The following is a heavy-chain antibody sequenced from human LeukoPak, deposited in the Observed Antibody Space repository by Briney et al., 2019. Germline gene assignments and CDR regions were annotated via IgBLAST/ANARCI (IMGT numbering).Heavy chain of an antibody. V-gene: IGHV4-34*01. CDR1: GGSFSGYY. Sequence: SETLSLTCAVYGGSFSGYYWSWIRQPPGKGLEWIGEINHSGSTNYNPSLKSRVTISVDTSKNQFSLKLSSVTAADTAVYYCARGQRQLGSPTCIDYWGQGTLVTVSS. CDR3: ARGQRQLGSPTCIDY. D-gene: IGHD5-18*01. J-gene: IGHJ4*02. CDR2: INHSGST.